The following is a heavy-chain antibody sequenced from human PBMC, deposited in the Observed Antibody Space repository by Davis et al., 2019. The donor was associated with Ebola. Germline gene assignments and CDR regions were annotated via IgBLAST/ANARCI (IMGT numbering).Heavy chain of an antibody. CDR2: TYYNSKWYN. V-gene: IGHV6-1*01. Sequence: PSETLSLTCAISGNSVSSNSAPCNWIRQSPSRGLEWPGRTYYNSKWYNDYAISVKSRITVNPDTSKNQFSLLLNSVTPEDTAIYYCTRGWFRSGMDVWGQGTTITVSS. CDR1: GNSVSSNSAP. D-gene: IGHD6-19*01. J-gene: IGHJ6*02. CDR3: TRGWFRSGMDV.